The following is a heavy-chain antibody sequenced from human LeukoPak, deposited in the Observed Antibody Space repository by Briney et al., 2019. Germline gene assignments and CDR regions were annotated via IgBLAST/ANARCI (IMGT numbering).Heavy chain of an antibody. V-gene: IGHV3-23*01. CDR1: GFTFSSYA. CDR3: ARGVLRFLEWLDYYYYMDV. Sequence: GGSLRLSCAASGFTFSSYAMSWVRQAPGKGLEWVSAISGSGGSTYYADSVKGRFTISRDNSKNTLYLQMNSLRAEDTAVYYCARGVLRFLEWLDYYYYMDVWGKGSTVTVSS. CDR2: ISGSGGST. D-gene: IGHD3-3*01. J-gene: IGHJ6*03.